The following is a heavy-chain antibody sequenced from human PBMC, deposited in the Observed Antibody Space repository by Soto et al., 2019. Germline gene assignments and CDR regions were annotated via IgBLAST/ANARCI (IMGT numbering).Heavy chain of an antibody. Sequence: HVQLVQSGADVQKPGASVKVSCKTSGYTFTRDESTWVRQAPGQGLEWMGWVSAYNGNTNYAQKLQGRVTMTTDTSTSTAYMEMRSLRSDDTAVYYCARGSGSSLGYWGQGTLVTVSS. V-gene: IGHV1-18*01. D-gene: IGHD6-6*01. CDR3: ARGSGSSLGY. CDR2: VSAYNGNT. CDR1: GYTFTRDE. J-gene: IGHJ4*02.